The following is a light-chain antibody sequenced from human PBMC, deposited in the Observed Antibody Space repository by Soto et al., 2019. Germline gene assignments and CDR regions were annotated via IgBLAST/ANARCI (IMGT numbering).Light chain of an antibody. CDR2: GAS. V-gene: IGKV3-20*01. J-gene: IGKJ5*01. Sequence: EIVLTQSPGTLSLSPGERATLSCRTIQSVSSSYLAWYQQKPGQAPRLLIYGASSRATGIPDRFSGSGSGTDFSLTISRLEPEDFAVYYCQQYSSSLPITFGQGTRLEIK. CDR3: QQYSSSLPIT. CDR1: QSVSSSY.